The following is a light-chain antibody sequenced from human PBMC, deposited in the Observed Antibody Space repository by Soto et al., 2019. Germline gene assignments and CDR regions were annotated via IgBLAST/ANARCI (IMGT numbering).Light chain of an antibody. J-gene: IGKJ1*01. CDR3: QQYGHSPRT. V-gene: IGKV3-20*01. CDR1: QSFDDNY. Sequence: ELGLTQSPGTLSLSPGERATLYCRASQSFDDNYLAWYHQKPGQAHRLLIYAASRRATGIPDTFSGSGSGTDCTLTITRLEPEDFALYYCQQYGHSPRTFGQGTRVEIK. CDR2: AAS.